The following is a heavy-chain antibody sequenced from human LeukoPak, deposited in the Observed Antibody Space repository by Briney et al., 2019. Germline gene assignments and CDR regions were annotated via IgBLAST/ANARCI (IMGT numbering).Heavy chain of an antibody. CDR2: LNSDGSST. Sequence: GGSLRLSCAASGFTFSSYWMHWVRQAPGKGLVWVSRLNSDGSSTTYADSVKGRFTISRDNSKNTLYLEMNSLRAEDTAIYYCARDYYDKSGYYSALGYWGQGTPVTVSS. J-gene: IGHJ4*02. D-gene: IGHD3-22*01. CDR3: ARDYYDKSGYYSALGY. V-gene: IGHV3-74*01. CDR1: GFTFSSYW.